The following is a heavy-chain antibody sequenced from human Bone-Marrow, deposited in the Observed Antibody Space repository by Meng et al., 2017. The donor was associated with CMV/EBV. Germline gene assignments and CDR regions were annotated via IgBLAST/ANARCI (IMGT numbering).Heavy chain of an antibody. J-gene: IGHJ4*02. CDR1: GFTFSSYG. Sequence: GESLKISCAASGFTFSSYGMHWVRQAPGKGLEWVAFIRYDGSNKYYADSVKGRFTISRDNSKNTLYLQMNSLRAENTAVYYCAPNTIWGQGTLVTVSS. V-gene: IGHV3-30*02. CDR3: APNTI. CDR2: IRYDGSNK. D-gene: IGHD3-10*01.